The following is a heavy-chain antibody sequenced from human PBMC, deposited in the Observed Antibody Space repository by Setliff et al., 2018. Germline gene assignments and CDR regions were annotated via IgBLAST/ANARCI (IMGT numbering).Heavy chain of an antibody. Sequence: GGSLRLSCAASGFTFSNYYMTWIRQAPGKGLEWISYIHDSGNPTYYADSVKGRFTISRDNAKNTLYLQMNSLRADDTAVYYCVKEHISGYHAFELWGQGTMVTVSS. D-gene: IGHD5-12*01. CDR2: IHDSGNPT. CDR3: VKEHISGYHAFEL. V-gene: IGHV3-11*04. J-gene: IGHJ3*01. CDR1: GFTFSNYY.